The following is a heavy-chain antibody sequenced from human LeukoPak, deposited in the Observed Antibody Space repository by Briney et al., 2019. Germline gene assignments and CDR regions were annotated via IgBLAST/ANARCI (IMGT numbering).Heavy chain of an antibody. CDR1: GFTFSSYG. Sequence: SGGSLRLSCAASGFTFSSYGMHWVRQAPGKGLQWVAFIGFVESKKYYAGFVRGRFTISRDNSKNTMYLQMNSLRADDTAVYYCAKDLPDWNYDYWGQGTLVTVSS. J-gene: IGHJ4*02. CDR2: IGFVESKK. CDR3: AKDLPDWNYDY. D-gene: IGHD1-7*01. V-gene: IGHV3-30*02.